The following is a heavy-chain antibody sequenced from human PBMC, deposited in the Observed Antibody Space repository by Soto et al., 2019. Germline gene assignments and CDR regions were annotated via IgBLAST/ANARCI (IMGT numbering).Heavy chain of an antibody. CDR1: VGTFSSYT. J-gene: IGHJ1*01. CDR3: ARDGYEIVATPWGG. CDR2: TIPILGIA. Sequence: QVQLVQSVAEVKKPGSSVKVSCKASVGTFSSYTISWVRQAPGQGLEWMGRTIPILGIANYAQKFQGRVTITADKYTGTVYKELSSLRSEATAVYYCARDGYEIVATPWGGRGQGALVTVSA. V-gene: IGHV1-69*08. D-gene: IGHD5-12*01.